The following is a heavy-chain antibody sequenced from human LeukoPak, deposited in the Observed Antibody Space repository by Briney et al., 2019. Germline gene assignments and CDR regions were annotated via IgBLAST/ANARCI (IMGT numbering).Heavy chain of an antibody. V-gene: IGHV3-48*01. J-gene: IGHJ4*02. CDR3: AREISRHFDY. D-gene: IGHD3-3*02. CDR2: ISSSSSTI. CDR1: GFTFSSYS. Sequence: GGSLRLSCAASGFTFSSYSMNWVRQAPGKGLEWVSYISSSSSTIYYADSVKGRFTISRDNAKNSLYLQMNSLRAEDTAVYYCAREISRHFDYWGQGALVTVSS.